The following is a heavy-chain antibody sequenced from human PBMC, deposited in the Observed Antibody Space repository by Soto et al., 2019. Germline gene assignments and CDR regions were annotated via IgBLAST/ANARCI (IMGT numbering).Heavy chain of an antibody. CDR3: AKNSGYYYDALDI. D-gene: IGHD3-22*01. CDR2: IKGDGST. CDR1: GFTFSNFW. J-gene: IGHJ3*02. V-gene: IGHV3-7*03. Sequence: GGSLRLSCAASGFTFSNFWMSWARQAPGKGLEWVANIKGDGSTFYADSVKGRFTISRDNSKNTLYLQMNSLRAEDTALYYCAKNSGYYYDALDIWGQGTMVTVSS.